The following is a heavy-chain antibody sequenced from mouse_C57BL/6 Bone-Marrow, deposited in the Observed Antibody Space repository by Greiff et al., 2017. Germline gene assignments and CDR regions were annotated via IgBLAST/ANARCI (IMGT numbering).Heavy chain of an antibody. CDR2: IDPEDGET. D-gene: IGHD6-2*01. J-gene: IGHJ1*03. CDR1: GFNIKDYY. Sequence: EVKVEESGAELVKPGASVKLSCTASGFNIKDYYMHWVKQRTEQGLEWIGRIDPEDGETKYAPKFQGKATITADTSSNTAYLQLSSLTSEDTAVYYCARSLLSNWYFDVWGTGTTVTVSS. V-gene: IGHV14-2*01. CDR3: ARSLLSNWYFDV.